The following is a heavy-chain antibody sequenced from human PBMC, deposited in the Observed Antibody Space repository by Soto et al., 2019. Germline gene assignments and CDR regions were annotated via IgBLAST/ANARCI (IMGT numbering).Heavy chain of an antibody. J-gene: IGHJ6*03. V-gene: IGHV3-21*01. CDR1: GFTFSSYS. CDR2: ISSSSSYI. D-gene: IGHD3-3*01. Sequence: GGSLRLSCAASGFTFSSYSMNWVRQAPGKGLEWVSSISSSSSYIYYADSVKGRFTISRDNAKNSLYLQMNSLRAEDTAVYYCARVKALRFLEWLSYYYYYYMDVWGKGTTVTVSS. CDR3: ARVKALRFLEWLSYYYYYYMDV.